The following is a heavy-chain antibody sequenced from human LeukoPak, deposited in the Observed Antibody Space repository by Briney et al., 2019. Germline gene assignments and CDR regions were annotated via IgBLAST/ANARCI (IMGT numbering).Heavy chain of an antibody. CDR2: INHSGST. Sequence: PPETLSLTCAVYGGSFSGYYWSWIRQPPGKGLEWIGEINHSGSTNYNPSLKSRVTISVDTSKNQFSLKLSSVTAADTAVYYCARGPRITIFGVVIHGQFFDYWGQGTLVTVSS. CDR1: GGSFSGYY. D-gene: IGHD3-3*01. CDR3: ARGPRITIFGVVIHGQFFDY. J-gene: IGHJ4*02. V-gene: IGHV4-34*01.